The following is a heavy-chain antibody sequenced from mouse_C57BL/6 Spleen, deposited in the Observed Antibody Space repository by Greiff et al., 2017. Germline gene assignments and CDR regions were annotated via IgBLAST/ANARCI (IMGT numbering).Heavy chain of an antibody. D-gene: IGHD1-1*02. CDR2: ISGGGGNT. Sequence: EVKLVESGGGLVKPGGSLKLSCAASGFTFSSYTMSWVRQTPEKRLEWVATISGGGGNTYYPDSVTGRFTISRDNAKNTLYLQMSSLMSEDTALYYCARLPYGYFDYWGQGTTLTVSS. V-gene: IGHV5-9*01. J-gene: IGHJ2*01. CDR1: GFTFSSYT. CDR3: ARLPYGYFDY.